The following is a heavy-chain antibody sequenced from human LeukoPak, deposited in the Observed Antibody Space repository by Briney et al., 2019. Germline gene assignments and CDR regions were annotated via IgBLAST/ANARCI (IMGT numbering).Heavy chain of an antibody. CDR1: GFTFSSYG. CDR3: AKEMAPEGAFDI. V-gene: IGHV3-30*18. Sequence: PGGSLRLSCVASGFTFSSYGMHWVRQAPGKGLEWVAVISYDGSNKYYADSVKGRFTISRDNSKNTLYLQMNSLRAEDTAVYYCAKEMAPEGAFDIWGQGTMVTVPS. J-gene: IGHJ3*02. CDR2: ISYDGSNK. D-gene: IGHD1-14*01.